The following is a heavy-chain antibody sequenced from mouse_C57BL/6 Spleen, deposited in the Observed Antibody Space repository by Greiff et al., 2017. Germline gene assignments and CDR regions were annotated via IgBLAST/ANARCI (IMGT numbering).Heavy chain of an antibody. Sequence: VQLQQSGAELVRPGASVKLSCTASGFNIKDYYMHWVKQRPEQGLEWIGRIDPEDGDTEYAPKFQGKATMTADTSSNTAYLQLSSLTSEDTAVYYCTTYPKYYGSSYWYFDVWGTGTTVTVSS. V-gene: IGHV14-1*01. J-gene: IGHJ1*03. D-gene: IGHD1-1*01. CDR1: GFNIKDYY. CDR3: TTYPKYYGSSYWYFDV. CDR2: IDPEDGDT.